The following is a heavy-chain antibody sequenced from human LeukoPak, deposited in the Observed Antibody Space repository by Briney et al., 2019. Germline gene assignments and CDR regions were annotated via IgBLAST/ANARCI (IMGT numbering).Heavy chain of an antibody. J-gene: IGHJ4*02. V-gene: IGHV4-61*01. CDR3: ARGAFGEFRY. CDR2: IYYSGST. CDR1: GGSVSSSNYY. D-gene: IGHD3-10*01. Sequence: SETLSLTCTVSGGSVSSSNYYWSWIRQPPGKGLQWIGYIYYSGSTNHNPSLKSRVTISVDTSKNQFSLKLSSVTAADTAVYYCARGAFGEFRYWGQGTLVTVSS.